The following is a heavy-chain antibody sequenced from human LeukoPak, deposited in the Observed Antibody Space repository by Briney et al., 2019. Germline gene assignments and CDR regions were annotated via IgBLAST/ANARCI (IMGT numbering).Heavy chain of an antibody. J-gene: IGHJ6*03. D-gene: IGHD2-15*01. V-gene: IGHV3-43D*03. CDR2: ISWDGGST. Sequence: GGSLRLSCAASGFTFDDYAMHWVRQAPGKGLEWVSLISWDGGSTYYADSVKGRFTISRDNSKNSLYLQMNSLRAEDTAVYYCASVLGYCSGGSCDGRFYYYYMDVWGKGTTVTVSS. CDR1: GFTFDDYA. CDR3: ASVLGYCSGGSCDGRFYYYYMDV.